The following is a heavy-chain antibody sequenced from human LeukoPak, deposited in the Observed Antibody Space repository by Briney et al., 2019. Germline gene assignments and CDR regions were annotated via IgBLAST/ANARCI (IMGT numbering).Heavy chain of an antibody. CDR2: FDPEDGET. CDR1: GYTLSELF. Sequence: ASVKVSCKVSGYTLSELFIHWVRQAPGKGLEWMGGFDPEDGETIYAQKFQGRVTMTRDTSISTAYMELSRLRSDDTAVYYCARVPDFWNPLFDYWGQGTLVTVSS. D-gene: IGHD3-3*01. J-gene: IGHJ4*02. V-gene: IGHV1-24*01. CDR3: ARVPDFWNPLFDY.